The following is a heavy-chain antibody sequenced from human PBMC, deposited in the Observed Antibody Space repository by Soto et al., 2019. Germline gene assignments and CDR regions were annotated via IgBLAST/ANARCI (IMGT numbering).Heavy chain of an antibody. D-gene: IGHD3-22*01. CDR1: GFTFSSYD. J-gene: IGHJ5*02. Sequence: GSLRLSCAASGFTFSSYDMHWVRQATGKGLEWVSAIGTAGDTYYPGSVKGRFTISRENAKNSLYLQMNSLRAGDMAVYYCARGAHDSSGYLNWFDPWGQGTLVTVS. V-gene: IGHV3-13*01. CDR3: ARGAHDSSGYLNWFDP. CDR2: IGTAGDT.